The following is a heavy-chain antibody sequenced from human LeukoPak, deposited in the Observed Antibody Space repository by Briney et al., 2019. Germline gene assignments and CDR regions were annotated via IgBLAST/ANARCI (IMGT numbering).Heavy chain of an antibody. J-gene: IGHJ4*02. Sequence: ASVMVSCKASGYTFTGYYMHWVRQAPGQGLEWMGWINPNSGGTNYAQKFQGRVTMTRDTSISTAYMELSRLRSDDTAVYYCARGDPDTAMVSDYWGQGTLVTVSS. V-gene: IGHV1-2*02. CDR1: GYTFTGYY. CDR3: ARGDPDTAMVSDY. CDR2: INPNSGGT. D-gene: IGHD5-18*01.